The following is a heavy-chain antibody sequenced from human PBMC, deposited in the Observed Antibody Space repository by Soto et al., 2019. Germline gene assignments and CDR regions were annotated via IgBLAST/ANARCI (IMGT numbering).Heavy chain of an antibody. V-gene: IGHV1-8*01. Sequence: QVQLVQSGAEVKKPGASVKVSCKASGYTFTSYDINWVRQATGQGLEWMGWMNPNSGNTGYAQKFQGRVPMTRNTSISTAYMELSSLRSEDTAVYYCARTDCISTSCYGRDAFDIWGQGTMVTVSS. D-gene: IGHD2-2*01. J-gene: IGHJ3*02. CDR3: ARTDCISTSCYGRDAFDI. CDR2: MNPNSGNT. CDR1: GYTFTSYD.